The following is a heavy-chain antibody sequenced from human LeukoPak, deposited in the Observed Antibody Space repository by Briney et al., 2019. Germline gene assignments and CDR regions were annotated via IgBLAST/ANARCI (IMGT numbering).Heavy chain of an antibody. CDR1: GYTFTSYA. CDR3: ARDRCSSTSCYYDY. V-gene: IGHV1-3*01. CDR2: INAGNGNT. Sequence: ASVKVSCEASGYTFTSYAMHWVRQAPGQRLEWMGWINAGNGNTKYSQKFQGRVTITRDTSASTAYMELSSLRSEDTAVYYCARDRCSSTSCYYDYWGQGTLVTVSS. D-gene: IGHD2-2*01. J-gene: IGHJ4*02.